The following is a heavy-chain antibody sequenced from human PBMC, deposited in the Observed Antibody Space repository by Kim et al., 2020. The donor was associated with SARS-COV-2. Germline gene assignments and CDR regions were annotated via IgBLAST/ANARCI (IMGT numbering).Heavy chain of an antibody. D-gene: IGHD1-26*01. Sequence: GGSLRLSCAASGFTFSSHWMHWVRQAPGKGLVWVSYIDIDGSNSAHADSVRGRFTISRDNAKSTLYLQLNSLRVEDTAVYYCARGGAGAVDYWGQGTLVTVSS. J-gene: IGHJ4*02. V-gene: IGHV3-74*01. CDR1: GFTFSSHW. CDR2: IDIDGSNS. CDR3: ARGGAGAVDY.